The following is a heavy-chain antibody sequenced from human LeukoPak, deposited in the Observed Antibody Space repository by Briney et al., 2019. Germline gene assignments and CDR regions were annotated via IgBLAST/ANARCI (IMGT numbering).Heavy chain of an antibody. V-gene: IGHV3-7*01. CDR2: IKQDGSEQ. CDR1: GFTFSSYW. CDR3: ARDRGWAPFDY. J-gene: IGHJ4*02. D-gene: IGHD3-10*01. Sequence: GGSLRLSCAASGFTFSSYWMNWVRQAPGKGLEWVANIKQDGSEQYYVDSVKGRFTISRDNAKNPLYLQMNSLRAKDTAVYYCARDRGWAPFDYWGQGTLVTVSS.